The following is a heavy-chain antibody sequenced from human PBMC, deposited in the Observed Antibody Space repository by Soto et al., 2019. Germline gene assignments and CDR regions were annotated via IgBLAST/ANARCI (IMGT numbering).Heavy chain of an antibody. J-gene: IGHJ4*02. D-gene: IGHD2-2*01. CDR1: GFTFSSYG. CDR3: AKDADGIVPAWHFDY. V-gene: IGHV3-30*18. Sequence: QVQLVESGGGVVQPGRSLRLSCAASGFTFSSYGMHWIRQAPGKGLEWVAVISYDGSNKYYADSVKGRFTISRDNSKNTLYLQMNSLRAEDTAVYYCAKDADGIVPAWHFDYWGQGTLVTVSS. CDR2: ISYDGSNK.